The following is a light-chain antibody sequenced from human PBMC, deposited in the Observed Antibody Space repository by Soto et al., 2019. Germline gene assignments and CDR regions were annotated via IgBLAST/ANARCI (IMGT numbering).Light chain of an antibody. Sequence: QSVLTQPASVSGSPGQSVTISCTGTSSDIGGYNYVSWYQHHPGKDPKLIIYDVTNRPSGVSTRFSGSKSGNTASLTISGLQAEDEADYYCRSYTSSNTRWVFGGGTKLTVL. J-gene: IGLJ2*01. CDR2: DVT. CDR3: RSYTSSNTRWV. V-gene: IGLV2-14*03. CDR1: SSDIGGYNY.